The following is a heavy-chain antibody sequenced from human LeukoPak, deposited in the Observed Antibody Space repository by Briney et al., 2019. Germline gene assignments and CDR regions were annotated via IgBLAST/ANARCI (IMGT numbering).Heavy chain of an antibody. CDR3: AKVAYGSGSYSSYYFDY. CDR1: GFTFSSYA. V-gene: IGHV3-23*01. CDR2: ISGSGGST. J-gene: IGHJ4*02. D-gene: IGHD3-10*01. Sequence: PGGSLRLSCAASGFTFSSYAMSWVRQAPGKGLEWVSAISGSGGSTYYADSVKGRFTISRDNSKNTLYLQMNSLRAEETAVYYCAKVAYGSGSYSSYYFDYWGQGTLVTVSS.